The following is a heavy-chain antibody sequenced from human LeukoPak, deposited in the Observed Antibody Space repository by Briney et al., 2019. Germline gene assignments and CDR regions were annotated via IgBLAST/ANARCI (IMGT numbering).Heavy chain of an antibody. J-gene: IGHJ4*02. V-gene: IGHV3-7*01. CDR2: INQDGSEK. CDR1: GFTFSSYW. D-gene: IGHD3-3*01. Sequence: GGSLRLSCAASGFTFSSYWVSWVRQTPGKGLEWVANINQDGSEKYYVDSVKGRFTISRDNAKNSLYLQMNSLRAEDTAVYYCGGEYDFWSGYSYWGQGTLVTVSS. CDR3: GGEYDFWSGYSY.